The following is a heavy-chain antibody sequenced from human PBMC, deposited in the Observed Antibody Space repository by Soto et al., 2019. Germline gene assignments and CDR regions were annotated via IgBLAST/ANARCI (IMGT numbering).Heavy chain of an antibody. D-gene: IGHD3-10*01. CDR2: INHSGST. V-gene: IGHV4-34*01. Sequence: SETLSLTXAVYGGSFSGYYWSWIRQPPGKGLEWIGEINHSGSTNYNPSLKSRVTISVDTSKNQFSLKLSSVTAADTAVYYCARGNHGSGSYYKIPPHDAFDIWGQGTMVTVSS. J-gene: IGHJ3*02. CDR3: ARGNHGSGSYYKIPPHDAFDI. CDR1: GGSFSGYY.